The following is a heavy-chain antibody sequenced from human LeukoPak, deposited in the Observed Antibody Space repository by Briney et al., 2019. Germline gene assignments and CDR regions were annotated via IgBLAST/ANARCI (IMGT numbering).Heavy chain of an antibody. J-gene: IGHJ4*02. CDR1: GDSISGSPYY. V-gene: IGHV4-39*01. CDR2: IYYSGST. CDR3: ARGLN. D-gene: IGHD3-16*01. Sequence: PSETLSLTCSVSGDSISGSPYYWGWIRQSPGKGLEWIGSIYYSGSTYYNPSLNSRVTISVDTSKNQFSLKLSLVTAADTAVYYCARGLNWGQGTLVTVS.